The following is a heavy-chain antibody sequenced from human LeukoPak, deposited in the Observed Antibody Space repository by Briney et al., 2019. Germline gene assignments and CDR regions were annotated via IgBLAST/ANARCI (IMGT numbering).Heavy chain of an antibody. CDR1: GFTFGSFG. J-gene: IGHJ6*02. CDR2: ISGYFGQT. V-gene: IGHV1-18*04. D-gene: IGHD2/OR15-2a*01. CDR3: GRGKYSYYYGTDV. Sequence: ASVKVSCKASGFTFGSFGISWVRQAPGQGLEWMGWISGYFGQTKYAQKFQGRVTMTTDTSTSTAYMELKSLRSDDTAVYYCGRGKYSYYYGTDVWGQGTTVTVSS.